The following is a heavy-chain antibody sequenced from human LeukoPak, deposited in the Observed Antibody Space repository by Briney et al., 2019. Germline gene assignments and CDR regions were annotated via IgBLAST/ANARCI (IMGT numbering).Heavy chain of an antibody. CDR3: AKDKAYSSSSSDAFDI. CDR1: GFTFSSYA. CDR2: ISGSGGST. J-gene: IGHJ3*02. V-gene: IGHV3-23*01. Sequence: PGGSLRLSCAASGFTFSSYAMSWVRQAPGKGLEWVSAISGSGGSTYYADSVKGRFTISRDNSKNTLYLQMNSLRAEDTAVYYCAKDKAYSSSSSDAFDIWGQGTMVTVSS. D-gene: IGHD6-6*01.